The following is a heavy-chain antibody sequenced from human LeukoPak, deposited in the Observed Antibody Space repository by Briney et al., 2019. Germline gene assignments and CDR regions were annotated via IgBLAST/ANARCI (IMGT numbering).Heavy chain of an antibody. CDR3: ARVNTDLGGVDD. CDR2: ISRNGGST. J-gene: IGHJ4*02. D-gene: IGHD4-11*01. Sequence: GGSLRHSCTASDFTFSSYDMTWVRQTPGRGLEWVSSISRNGGSTYADSVEGRFTISRDNAKNSLYLQMNNLRVEDTAVYSCARVNTDLGGVDDWGQGTLVTVSS. CDR1: DFTFSSYD. V-gene: IGHV3-48*03.